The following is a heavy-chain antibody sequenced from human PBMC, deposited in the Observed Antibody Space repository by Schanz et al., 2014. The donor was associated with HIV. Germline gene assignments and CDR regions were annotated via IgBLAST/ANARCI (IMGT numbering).Heavy chain of an antibody. CDR2: VYIGDST. CDR1: GFTISSNY. J-gene: IGHJ3*02. V-gene: IGHV3-53*01. Sequence: EVQLLESGGGLIQPGGSLRLSCAVSGFTISSNYMSWVRQAPGKGLEWVSVVYIGDSTFYANSVKGRFTISRDYSKNTLYLQMNSLRAEDTAVYFCARVGGWGAFDIWGQGTMVAVSS. D-gene: IGHD3-10*01. CDR3: ARVGGWGAFDI.